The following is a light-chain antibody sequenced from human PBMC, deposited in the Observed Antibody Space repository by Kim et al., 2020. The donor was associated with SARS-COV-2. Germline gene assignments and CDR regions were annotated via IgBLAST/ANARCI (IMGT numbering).Light chain of an antibody. J-gene: IGLJ2*01. CDR3: NSRDSNDNVV. V-gene: IGLV3-19*01. CDR1: SLRSYY. CDR2: GKN. Sequence: SELTQDPAVSVALGQTVRITCQGDSLRSYYATWYQHKPGQAPILVIYGKNNRPSGIPDRFSGSGSGNTASLTITGTQAGDEADYYCNSRDSNDNVVFGGGTQLTVL.